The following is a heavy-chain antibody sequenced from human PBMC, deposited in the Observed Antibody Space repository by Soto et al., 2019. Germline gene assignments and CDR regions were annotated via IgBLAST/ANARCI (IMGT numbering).Heavy chain of an antibody. CDR2: IFSNDEK. V-gene: IGHV2-26*01. D-gene: IGHD3-16*02. CDR3: ARIQPFYDYVWGSYRYTFDY. CDR1: GFSLSNARMG. J-gene: IGHJ4*02. Sequence: SGPTLVNPTETLTLTCTVSGFSLSNARMGVSWIRQPPGKALEWLAHIFSNDEKSYSTSLKSRLTISKDTSKSQVVLTMTNMDPVDTATYYCARIQPFYDYVWGSYRYTFDYWGQGTLVTVSS.